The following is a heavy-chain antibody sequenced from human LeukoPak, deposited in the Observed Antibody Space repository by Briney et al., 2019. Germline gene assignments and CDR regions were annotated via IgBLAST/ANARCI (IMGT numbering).Heavy chain of an antibody. CDR3: ASPRAERSTWYAVDY. CDR2: IYDNGST. Sequence: PSETLSLTCAVSGGSISRSNWWSWVRQSPGKGLEWIGEIYDNGSTNYNPSLKSRVTISVDKSKNQFSLRLSSVTAADTAIYYCASPRAERSTWYAVDYWGQGTLVTVSA. V-gene: IGHV4-4*02. CDR1: GGSISRSNW. D-gene: IGHD6-13*01. J-gene: IGHJ4*02.